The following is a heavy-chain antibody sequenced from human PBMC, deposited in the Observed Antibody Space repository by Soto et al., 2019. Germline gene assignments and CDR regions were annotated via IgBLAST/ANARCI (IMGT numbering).Heavy chain of an antibody. V-gene: IGHV4-61*01. CDR2: IYYSGST. D-gene: IGHD4-4*01. CDR1: GGSVSSGSYY. J-gene: IGHJ4*02. Sequence: SETLSLTCTVSGGSVSSGSYYWSWIRQPPGKGLEWIGYIYYSGSTNYNPSLKSRVTISVDTSKNQFSLKLSSVTAADTAVYYCARVNYEPYFDYWGQGTLVTVSS. CDR3: ARVNYEPYFDY.